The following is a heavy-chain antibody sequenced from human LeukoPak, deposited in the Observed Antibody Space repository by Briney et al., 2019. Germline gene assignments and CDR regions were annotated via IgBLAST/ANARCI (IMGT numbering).Heavy chain of an antibody. V-gene: IGHV7-4-1*02. D-gene: IGHD2-2*01. Sequence: ASVKVSCKASGYTFTSYAMNWVRQAPGQGLEWMGWINTNTGNPTYAQGFTGRFVFSLDTSVSTAYLQISSLKAEDTAVYYCASGRLYCSSTSCYARACNYWGQGTLVTVSS. J-gene: IGHJ4*02. CDR1: GYTFTSYA. CDR2: INTNTGNP. CDR3: ASGRLYCSSTSCYARACNY.